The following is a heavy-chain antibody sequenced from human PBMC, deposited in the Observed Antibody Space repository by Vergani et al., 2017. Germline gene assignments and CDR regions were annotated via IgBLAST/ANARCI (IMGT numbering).Heavy chain of an antibody. D-gene: IGHD6-19*01. Sequence: QVQLVQSGAEVKKPGSSVKVSCKASGGTFSSYAISWVRQAPGQGLEWMGGIIPIFGTANYAQKFQGRVTITADESTSTAYMELSSLRSEDTAVYYWACIAVAGTLYYYYGMDVWGQGTTVTVSS. CDR2: IIPIFGTA. CDR3: ACIAVAGTLYYYYGMDV. V-gene: IGHV1-69*01. CDR1: GGTFSSYA. J-gene: IGHJ6*02.